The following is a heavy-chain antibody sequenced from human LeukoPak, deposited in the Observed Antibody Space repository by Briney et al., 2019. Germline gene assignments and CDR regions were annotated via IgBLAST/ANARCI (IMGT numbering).Heavy chain of an antibody. D-gene: IGHD5-24*01. CDR2: IYYSGST. CDR1: GGSFSGYY. J-gene: IGHJ3*02. Sequence: PSETLSLTCAVYGGSFSGYYWSWIRQPPGKGLEWIGYIYYSGSTNYNPSLKSRVTISVDTSKNQFSLKLSSVTAADTAVYYCARDGYTVDAFDIWGQGTMVTVSS. V-gene: IGHV4-59*01. CDR3: ARDGYTVDAFDI.